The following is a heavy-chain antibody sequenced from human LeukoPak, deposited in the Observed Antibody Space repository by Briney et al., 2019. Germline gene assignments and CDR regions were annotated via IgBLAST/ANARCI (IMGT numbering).Heavy chain of an antibody. CDR2: ISSSSSYI. V-gene: IGHV3-21*01. CDR3: ARDWNDGISDYYYYMDV. Sequence: GGSLRLSCAASGFTFSSYAMSWVRQAPGKGLEWVSSISSSSSYIYYADSVKGRFTISRDNAKNSLYLQMNSLRAEDTAVYYCARDWNDGISDYYYYMDVWGKGTTVTISS. J-gene: IGHJ6*03. CDR1: GFTFSSYA. D-gene: IGHD1-14*01.